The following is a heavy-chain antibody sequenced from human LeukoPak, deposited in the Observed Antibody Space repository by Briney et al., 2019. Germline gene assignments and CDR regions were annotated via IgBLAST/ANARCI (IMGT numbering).Heavy chain of an antibody. CDR2: ISSASNYI. J-gene: IGHJ5*02. CDR3: ARVPNYGSGES. CDR1: GFTFVSYT. D-gene: IGHD3-10*01. V-gene: IGHV3-21*01. Sequence: GGSLRLSCAASGFTFVSYTMSWVRQAPGKGLEWVSSISSASNYIYYADSVKGRFTISRDNAKNSLYLQMNSLRAEDTAVYYCARVPNYGSGESWGQGTLVTVSS.